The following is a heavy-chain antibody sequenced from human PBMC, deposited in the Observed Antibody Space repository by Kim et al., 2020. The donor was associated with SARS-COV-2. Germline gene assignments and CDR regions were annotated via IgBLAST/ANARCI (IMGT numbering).Heavy chain of an antibody. CDR2: MNPNSGNT. J-gene: IGHJ5*02. CDR3: ARASIVVPAAKGNWFDP. CDR1: GYTFTSYD. Sequence: ASVKVSCKASGYTFTSYDINWVRQATGQGLEWMGWMNPNSGNTGYAQKFQGRVTMTRNTSISTAYMELSSLRSEDTAVYYCARASIVVPAAKGNWFDPWGQGTLVTVSS. V-gene: IGHV1-8*01. D-gene: IGHD2-2*01.